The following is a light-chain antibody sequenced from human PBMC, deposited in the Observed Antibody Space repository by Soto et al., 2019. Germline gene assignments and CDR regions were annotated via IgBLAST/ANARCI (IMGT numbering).Light chain of an antibody. J-gene: IGLJ1*01. Sequence: QSLLTQPPLASGTPGQRVTISCYGSSSNIGSNTVNWYQQLPGTAPKLLIYSNNQRPSGVPDRFSGSKSGTSASLAISGLQSEDEADYYCAAWDDSLNAFYVFGTGTKVTVL. CDR1: SSNIGSNT. CDR2: SNN. V-gene: IGLV1-44*01. CDR3: AAWDDSLNAFYV.